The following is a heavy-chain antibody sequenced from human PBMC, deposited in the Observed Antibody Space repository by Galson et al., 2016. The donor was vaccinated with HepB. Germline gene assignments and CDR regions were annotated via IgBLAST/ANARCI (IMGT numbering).Heavy chain of an antibody. V-gene: IGHV5-51*01. CDR3: ARQYHTAWDPFDY. Sequence: QSGAEVKKPGESLKISCQASGYNFTTYWIGWVRQMPGKGLEWMGIIYPGDSDTRYSPSFQGQVTMSADKSICTAYLQWSSLKASDTAVYYCARQYHTAWDPFDYWGQGTLVTVSS. D-gene: IGHD1-26*01. J-gene: IGHJ4*02. CDR2: IYPGDSDT. CDR1: GYNFTTYW.